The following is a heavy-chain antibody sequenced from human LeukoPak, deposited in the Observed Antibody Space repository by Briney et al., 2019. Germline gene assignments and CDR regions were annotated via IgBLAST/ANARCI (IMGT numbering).Heavy chain of an antibody. CDR3: ARETRRLYYEDYYGMDV. V-gene: IGHV1-69*13. Sequence: GASVKVSCKASGGTFSSYAISWVRQAPGQGLEWMGGIIPIFGTANYAQKFQGRVTITADESTSTAYMELSSLRSDDTAVYYCARETRRLYYEDYYGMDVWGQGTTVTVSS. CDR2: IIPIFGTA. J-gene: IGHJ6*02. D-gene: IGHD3-16*01. CDR1: GGTFSSYA.